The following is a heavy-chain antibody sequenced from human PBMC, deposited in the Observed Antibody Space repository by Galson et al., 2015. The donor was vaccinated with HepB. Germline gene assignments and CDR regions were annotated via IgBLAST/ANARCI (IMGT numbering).Heavy chain of an antibody. CDR1: GFTVSSNY. CDR2: IYSGGST. D-gene: IGHD3-22*01. J-gene: IGHJ5*02. CDR3: ARELYDSSGYYLDP. V-gene: IGHV3-53*01. Sequence: SLRLSCAASGFTVSSNYMSWVRQAPGKGLEWVSVIYSGGSTYYADSVKGRFTISRDNSKNTLYLQMNSLRAEDTAVYYCARELYDSSGYYLDPWGQGTLVTVSS.